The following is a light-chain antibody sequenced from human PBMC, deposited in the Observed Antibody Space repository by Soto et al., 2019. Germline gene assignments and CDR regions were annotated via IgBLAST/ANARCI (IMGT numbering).Light chain of an antibody. Sequence: QSALTQPASVSGSPGQSIAISCTGTSSDVGSDNYVSWYQHHPGRAPKLIIYDVHNRPSGVSNRFSGSKSGNTASLTITGLQAEDEADYYCSSYTTSTTLVFGGGTKLTVL. CDR3: SSYTTSTTLV. CDR2: DVH. J-gene: IGLJ3*02. CDR1: SSDVGSDNY. V-gene: IGLV2-14*03.